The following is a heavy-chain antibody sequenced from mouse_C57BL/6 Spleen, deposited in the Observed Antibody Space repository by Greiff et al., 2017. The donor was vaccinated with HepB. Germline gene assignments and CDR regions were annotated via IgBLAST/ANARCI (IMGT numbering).Heavy chain of an antibody. CDR3: SRGDYYGSSSWYFDV. J-gene: IGHJ1*03. CDR2: IYPGSGST. CDR1: GYTFTSYW. D-gene: IGHD1-1*01. V-gene: IGHV1-55*01. Sequence: QVQLQQPGAELVKPGASVKMSCKASGYTFTSYWITWVKQRPGQGLEWIGDIYPGSGSTNYNEKFKSKGTLTVDTSSSTAYLQLSSLTSEYSAVYYCSRGDYYGSSSWYFDVWGTGTTVTVSS.